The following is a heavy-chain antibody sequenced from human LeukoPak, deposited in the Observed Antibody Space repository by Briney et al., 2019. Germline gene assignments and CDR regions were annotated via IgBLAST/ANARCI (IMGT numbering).Heavy chain of an antibody. CDR3: AKDEGVGAQSPFDY. Sequence: PGGSLRLSCAASGFTFSNYWMHWVRQAPGKGLEWVSAISGSGGSTYYADSVKGRFTISRDNSKNTLYLQMNSLRAEDTAVYYCAKDEGVGAQSPFDYWGQGTLVTVSS. CDR1: GFTFSNYW. CDR2: ISGSGGST. V-gene: IGHV3-23*01. D-gene: IGHD1-26*01. J-gene: IGHJ4*02.